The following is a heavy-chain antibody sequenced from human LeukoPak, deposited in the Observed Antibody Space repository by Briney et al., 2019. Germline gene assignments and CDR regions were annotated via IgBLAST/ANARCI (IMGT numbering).Heavy chain of an antibody. J-gene: IGHJ4*02. V-gene: IGHV4-30-2*01. CDR1: GGSISSGGYS. Sequence: PSETLSLTCAVSGGSISSGGYSWSWIRQPPGKGLEWIGYIYHSGSTYYNPSLKSRVTISVDRSKNQFSLKLSSVTAADTAVYYCARTGIRSYCFDYWGQGTLVTVSS. CDR2: IYHSGST. D-gene: IGHD1-1*01. CDR3: ARTGIRSYCFDY.